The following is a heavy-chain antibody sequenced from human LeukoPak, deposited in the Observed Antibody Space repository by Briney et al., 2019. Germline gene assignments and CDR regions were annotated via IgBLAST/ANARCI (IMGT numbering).Heavy chain of an antibody. CDR3: AKAGGVTTLYYYYMDV. CDR1: GFTFSSYA. Sequence: GGSLRLSCAASGFTFSSYAMSWVRQAPGKGLEWVSAISGSGGSTYYADSVKGRFTISRDNSKNTLYLQMNSLRAEDTAVYYCAKAGGVTTLYYYYMDVWGKGTTVTVSS. V-gene: IGHV3-23*01. J-gene: IGHJ6*03. D-gene: IGHD3-16*01. CDR2: ISGSGGST.